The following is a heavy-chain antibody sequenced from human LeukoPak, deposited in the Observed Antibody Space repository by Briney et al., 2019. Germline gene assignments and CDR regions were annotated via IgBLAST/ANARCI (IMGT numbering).Heavy chain of an antibody. CDR2: ISYNGNNE. D-gene: IGHD6-19*01. CDR3: ARGPRIAVAGTDYYYGMDV. J-gene: IGHJ6*02. CDR1: GFTFDDHD. V-gene: IGHV3-30*03. Sequence: PGRSLRLSCAASGFTFDDHDMHWVRQAPGKGLEWVAFISYNGNNEYYADSVKGRFTISRDNSHNTVDLQMKSLRIEDTAVYYCARGPRIAVAGTDYYYGMDVWGQGSTVTVSS.